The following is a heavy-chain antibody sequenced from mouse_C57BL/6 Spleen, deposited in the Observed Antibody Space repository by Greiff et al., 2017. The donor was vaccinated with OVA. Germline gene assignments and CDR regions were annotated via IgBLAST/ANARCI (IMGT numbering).Heavy chain of an antibody. V-gene: IGHV1-64*01. CDR3: ARGAYDYLAWFAY. CDR2: IHPNSGST. D-gene: IGHD2-4*01. CDR1: GYTFTSYW. J-gene: IGHJ3*01. Sequence: QVQLQQPGAELVKPGASVKLSCKASGYTFTSYWMHWVKQRPGQGLEWIGMIHPNSGSTNYTETFKSKATLTVDKSSSTAYMQLSSLTSEDSAVYYCARGAYDYLAWFAYWGQGTLVTVSA.